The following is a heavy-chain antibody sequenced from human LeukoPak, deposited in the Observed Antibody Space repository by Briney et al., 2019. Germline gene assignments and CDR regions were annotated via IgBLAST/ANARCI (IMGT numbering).Heavy chain of an antibody. J-gene: IGHJ5*02. CDR1: GGSISSYY. CDR3: ARDRYSSSWYHEYNWFDP. CDR2: IYYSGST. D-gene: IGHD6-13*01. V-gene: IGHV4-59*01. Sequence: PSETLSLTCTVSGGSISSYYWSWIRQPPGKGLEWIGYIYYSGSTNYNPSLKSRVTISVDTSKNQFSLKLSSVTAADTAVYYCARDRYSSSWYHEYNWFDPWGQGTLVTDSS.